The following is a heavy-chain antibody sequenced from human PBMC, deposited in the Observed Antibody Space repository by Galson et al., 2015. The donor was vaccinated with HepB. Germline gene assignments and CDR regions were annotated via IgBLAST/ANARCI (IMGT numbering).Heavy chain of an antibody. V-gene: IGHV3-23*01. CDR1: GFTFRSYA. J-gene: IGHJ4*02. D-gene: IGHD3-9*01. CDR3: AKDRCDDTFTGFYTH. Sequence: SLRLSCAASGFTFRSYAMSWVRQAPGKGLEWVSGISGRGGSTYYTDSVKGRFTISRDNSQNMLYLQMSSLRAEDKAVYYCAKDRCDDTFTGFYTHWGQGTLFTVSS. CDR2: ISGRGGST.